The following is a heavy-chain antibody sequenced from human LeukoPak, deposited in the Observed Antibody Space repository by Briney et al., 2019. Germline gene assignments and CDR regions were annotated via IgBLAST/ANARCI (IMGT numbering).Heavy chain of an antibody. CDR3: ARDPSWYPYYFDY. V-gene: IGHV4-34*01. CDR2: INHSGST. CDR1: GGSFSGYY. Sequence: PSETLSLTCAVYGGSFSGYYWSWIRQPPGKGLEWIGEINHSGSTNYNPSLKSRVTISVDTSKNQFSLKLSSVTAADTAVYCCARDPSWYPYYFDYWGQGTLVTVSS. J-gene: IGHJ4*02. D-gene: IGHD6-13*01.